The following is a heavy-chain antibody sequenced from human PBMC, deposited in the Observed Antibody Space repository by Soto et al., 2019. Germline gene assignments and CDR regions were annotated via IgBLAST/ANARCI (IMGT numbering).Heavy chain of an antibody. J-gene: IGHJ4*02. Sequence: QVQLVQSGAEVKKPGSSVKVSCKASGGTFSSYAISWVRQAPGQGLEWMGGIIPIFGTANYAQKFQGRVTITAEKSTSTAYMELSSLRSEDTAVYYCARGTIVVVVAAGPFDYWGQGTLVTVSS. CDR3: ARGTIVVVVAAGPFDY. D-gene: IGHD2-15*01. V-gene: IGHV1-69*06. CDR2: IIPIFGTA. CDR1: GGTFSSYA.